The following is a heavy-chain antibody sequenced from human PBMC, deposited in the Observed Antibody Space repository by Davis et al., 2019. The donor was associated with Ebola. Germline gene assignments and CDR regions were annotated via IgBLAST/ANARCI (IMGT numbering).Heavy chain of an antibody. Sequence: LQTLSLTCTLSGGSINTYFWRWIRQPPGKGLEWIGNIHYLGNTNYNPSLKSRVTMSVDTSKNQFSLKVTSVTAADTAMYYCARLPVYQSSGSAVDYWGQGTLVTVSS. J-gene: IGHJ4*02. CDR3: ARLPVYQSSGSAVDY. CDR1: GGSINTYF. V-gene: IGHV4-59*08. D-gene: IGHD3-22*01. CDR2: IHYLGNT.